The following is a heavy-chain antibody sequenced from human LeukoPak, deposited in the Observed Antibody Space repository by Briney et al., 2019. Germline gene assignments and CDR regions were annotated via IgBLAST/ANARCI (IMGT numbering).Heavy chain of an antibody. CDR2: ISYSGTT. D-gene: IGHD6-6*01. CDR3: ARGAAVAARRDRKRVDY. J-gene: IGHJ4*02. Sequence: PSETLSLTCTVSGASISSSPYYWAWIRQSPGKGLEWIETISYSGTTYYNPSLKSRVTISVDTSKNQFSLKLSSMTAADTAVYYCARGAAVAARRDRKRVDYWGQGTLVTVSS. CDR1: GASISSSPYY. V-gene: IGHV4-39*07.